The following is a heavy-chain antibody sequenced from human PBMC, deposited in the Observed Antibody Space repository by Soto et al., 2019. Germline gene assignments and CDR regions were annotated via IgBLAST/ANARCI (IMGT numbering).Heavy chain of an antibody. CDR2: IYYSGST. V-gene: IGHV4-39*07. CDR3: ARGATWIKLWTFDY. Sequence: SETLSLTCTVSGGSISSSSYYWGWIRQPPGKGLEWIGSIYYSGSTNYNPSLKSRVTISVDTSKNQFSLKLSSVTAADTAVYYCARGATWIKLWTFDYWGQGTLVTVSS. J-gene: IGHJ4*02. D-gene: IGHD5-18*01. CDR1: GGSISSSSYY.